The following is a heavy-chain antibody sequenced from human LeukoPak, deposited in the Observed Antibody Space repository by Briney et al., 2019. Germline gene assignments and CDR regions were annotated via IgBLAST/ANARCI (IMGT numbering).Heavy chain of an antibody. D-gene: IGHD3-10*01. CDR1: GFTFSSYG. J-gene: IGHJ6*04. CDR2: ISYDGSNK. Sequence: PGRSLRLSCAASGFTFSSYGMHWVRQAPGKGLEWVAVISYDGSNKYYADSVKGRFTISRDNSKNTLYLQMNSLRAEDTAVYYCAKDPFLGSGSYSYYYYGMDVWGKGTTVTVSS. V-gene: IGHV3-30*18. CDR3: AKDPFLGSGSYSYYYYGMDV.